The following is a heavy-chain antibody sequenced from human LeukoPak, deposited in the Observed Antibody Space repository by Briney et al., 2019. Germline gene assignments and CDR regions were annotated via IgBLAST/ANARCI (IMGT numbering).Heavy chain of an antibody. CDR1: GFTFSSYE. D-gene: IGHD6-13*01. Sequence: GGSLGLSCAASGFTFSSYEMNWVRQAPGKGLEWVSYISSSGSTIYYADSVKGRFTISRDNAKNSLYLQMNSLRAEDTAVYYCAGGVIAAAGRNYYGMDVWGQGTTVTVSS. J-gene: IGHJ6*02. CDR2: ISSSGSTI. V-gene: IGHV3-48*03. CDR3: AGGVIAAAGRNYYGMDV.